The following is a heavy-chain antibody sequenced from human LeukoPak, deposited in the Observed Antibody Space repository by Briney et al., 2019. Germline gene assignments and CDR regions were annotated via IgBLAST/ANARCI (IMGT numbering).Heavy chain of an antibody. J-gene: IGHJ3*02. CDR3: ARDLPGSTTCCGLCAFDI. Sequence: PGGSLRLSCAASGFTFSSYSMNWVRQAPGKGLEWVSYISSSSSTIYYADSVKGRFTISRDNAKNSLYLQMNSLRAEDTAVYYCARDLPGSTTCCGLCAFDIWGQGTMVTVSS. CDR2: ISSSSSTI. D-gene: IGHD3-10*01. CDR1: GFTFSSYS. V-gene: IGHV3-48*01.